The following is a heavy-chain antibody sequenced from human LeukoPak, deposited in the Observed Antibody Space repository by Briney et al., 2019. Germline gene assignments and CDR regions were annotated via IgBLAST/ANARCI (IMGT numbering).Heavy chain of an antibody. Sequence: SETLSLTCTVSSCSVSTDDYYWSWIRQPPGKGLEWIGYIHDSGSTNYNPSLKCRVTISVDTSNNHFLLRLSSVSAADAAVYYCARDLVNWGQGTLVTVSS. V-gene: IGHV4-61*08. D-gene: IGHD2-21*01. J-gene: IGHJ4*02. CDR2: IHDSGST. CDR3: ARDLVN. CDR1: SCSVSTDDYY.